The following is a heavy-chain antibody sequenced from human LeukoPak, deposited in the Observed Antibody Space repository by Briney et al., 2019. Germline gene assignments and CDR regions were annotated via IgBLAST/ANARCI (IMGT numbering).Heavy chain of an antibody. CDR1: GYTFTSYG. J-gene: IGHJ6*02. D-gene: IGHD2-15*01. CDR3: ARYCSGGSCYYYYGMDV. Sequence: SVKVSCKASGYTFTSYGISWVRQAPGQGLEWMGGIIPIFGTANYAQKFQGRVTITADESTSTAYMELSSLRSEDTAVYYCARYCSGGSCYYYYGMDVWGQGTTVTVSS. V-gene: IGHV1-69*13. CDR2: IIPIFGTA.